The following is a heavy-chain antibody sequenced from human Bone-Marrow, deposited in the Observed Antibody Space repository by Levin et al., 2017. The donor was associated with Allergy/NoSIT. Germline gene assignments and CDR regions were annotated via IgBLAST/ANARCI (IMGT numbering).Heavy chain of an antibody. V-gene: IGHV3-66*01. CDR1: GFVVSSTV. D-gene: IGHD1-1*01. J-gene: IGHJ4*02. Sequence: LSLTCATAGFVVSSTVMNWVRQTPGKGLEWVSALYGGGDTYYADSVKGRFTISRDNSRDTLYLQMNSLRAEDTAVYYCARGGWNEEFDYWGQGTLVTVSS. CDR2: LYGGGDT. CDR3: ARGGWNEEFDY.